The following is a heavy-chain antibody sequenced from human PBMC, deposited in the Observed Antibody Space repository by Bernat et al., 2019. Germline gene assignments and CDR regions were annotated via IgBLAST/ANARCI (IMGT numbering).Heavy chain of an antibody. CDR2: IKSKTDGGTT. D-gene: IGHD7-27*01. CDR3: TTDRPLGYYYYYMDV. CDR1: GFTFSNAW. V-gene: IGHV3-15*01. J-gene: IGHJ6*03. Sequence: EVQLVESGGGLVKPGGSLRLSCAASGFTFSNAWMSWVRQAPGKGLEWVGRIKSKTDGGTTDYAAPVKGRFTSSRDDSKNTLYLQMNSLKTEDTAVYYCTTDRPLGYYYYYMDVWGKGTTVTVSS.